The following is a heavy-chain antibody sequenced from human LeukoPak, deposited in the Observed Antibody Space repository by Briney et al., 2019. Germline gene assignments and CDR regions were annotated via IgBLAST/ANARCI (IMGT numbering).Heavy chain of an antibody. V-gene: IGHV5-51*01. CDR2: IYPGDADT. J-gene: IGHJ6*03. CDR1: GYSFTNYW. CDR3: ATIRGRGGFGAYYMDV. D-gene: IGHD3-10*01. Sequence: GESLKISCKGSGYSFTNYWIGWVRHMPGKSLEWMGIIYPGDADTRYSPSFQGPLTISADKSISTAYLQWSSLKASDTAMYYCATIRGRGGFGAYYMDVWGTGTTVTVSS.